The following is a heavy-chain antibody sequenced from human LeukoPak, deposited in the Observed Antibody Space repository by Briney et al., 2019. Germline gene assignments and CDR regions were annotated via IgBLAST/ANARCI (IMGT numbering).Heavy chain of an antibody. D-gene: IGHD3-3*01. J-gene: IGHJ6*02. CDR3: ASPQASYDFWSGLSQNHYYYYGMDV. CDR2: INPNSGGT. V-gene: IGHV1-2*06. Sequence: GASVKVSCKASGYTFTGYYMHWVRQAPGQGLEWMGRINPNSGGTNYAQKFQGRVTMTRDTSISTAYMELSRLRSDDTAVYYCASPQASYDFWSGLSQNHYYYYGMDVWGQGTTVTVSS. CDR1: GYTFTGYY.